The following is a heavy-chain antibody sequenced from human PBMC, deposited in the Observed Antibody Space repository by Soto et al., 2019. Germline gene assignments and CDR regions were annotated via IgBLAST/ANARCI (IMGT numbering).Heavy chain of an antibody. D-gene: IGHD3-9*01. J-gene: IGHJ3*02. CDR3: VAAAPTYYDILTGYHDAFDI. Sequence: GASVKVSCTASGFTFTSSAMQWVRQARGQRLEWIGWIVVGSGNTNYAQKFQERVTITRDMSTSTAYMELSSLRSEDTAVYYCVAAAPTYYDILTGYHDAFDIWGQGTMVTVSS. CDR2: IVVGSGNT. V-gene: IGHV1-58*02. CDR1: GFTFTSSA.